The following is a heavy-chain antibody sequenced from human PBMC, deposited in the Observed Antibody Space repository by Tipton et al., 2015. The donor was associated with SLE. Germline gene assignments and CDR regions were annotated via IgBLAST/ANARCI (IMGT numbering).Heavy chain of an antibody. D-gene: IGHD6-13*01. V-gene: IGHV4-34*01. CDR3: ARVSGGIAYMDV. Sequence: TLSLTCVVYGGSFSGYSWSWIRQPPGKGLEWIGEIDHFGNTNYNPSLKSRVTVSVDTSKNQFSLKLSSVTAADTAVYYCARVSGGIAYMDVWGKGTTVTSSS. CDR2: IDHFGNT. J-gene: IGHJ6*03. CDR1: GGSFSGYS.